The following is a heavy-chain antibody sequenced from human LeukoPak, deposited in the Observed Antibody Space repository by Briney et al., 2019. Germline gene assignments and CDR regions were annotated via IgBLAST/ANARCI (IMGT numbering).Heavy chain of an antibody. J-gene: IGHJ3*02. V-gene: IGHV4-34*01. Sequence: SETLSLTCAVYGGSFSGYYWSWIRQPPGKGLEWIGEINHSGSTNYNPSLKSRVTISVDTSKNQFSLKLSSVTAADTAVYYCARPGGLYGDYMGAFDIWGQGTMVTVSS. CDR1: GGSFSGYY. D-gene: IGHD4-17*01. CDR3: ARPGGLYGDYMGAFDI. CDR2: INHSGST.